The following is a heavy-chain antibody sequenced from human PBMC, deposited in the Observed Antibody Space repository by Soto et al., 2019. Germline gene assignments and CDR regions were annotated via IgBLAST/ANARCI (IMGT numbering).Heavy chain of an antibody. J-gene: IGHJ4*02. V-gene: IGHV3-21*06. CDR3: ARESEDLTSNFDY. CDR1: GFTFTRYS. Sequence: GGSLRLSCAASGFTFTRYSMNWVRQAPGKGFEWVSSISSTTNYIYYGDSMKGRFTISRDNAKNSLYLEMNSLRAEDTAVYYCARESEDLTSNFDYWGQGTLVTVSS. CDR2: ISSTTNYI.